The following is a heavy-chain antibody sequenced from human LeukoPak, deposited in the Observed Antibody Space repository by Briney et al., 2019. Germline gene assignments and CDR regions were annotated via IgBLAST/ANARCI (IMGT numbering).Heavy chain of an antibody. CDR2: ISGGGGT. Sequence: GSLRLSCAASGFTGSSNYMSWVRQAPGKGLEWVSIISGGGGTYYADSVKDRFTISRDNSKSTLYLQMKSLRVEDTAVYYCASRDKGYYYGLDVWGQGTTVTVAS. CDR3: ASRDKGYYYGLDV. J-gene: IGHJ6*02. CDR1: GFTGSSNY. D-gene: IGHD5-24*01. V-gene: IGHV3-66*01.